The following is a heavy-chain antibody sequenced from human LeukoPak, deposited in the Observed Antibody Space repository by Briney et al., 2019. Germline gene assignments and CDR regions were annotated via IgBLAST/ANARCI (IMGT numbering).Heavy chain of an antibody. Sequence: SETLSLTCAVYGGSFSGYYWSWIRQPPGKGLEWIGEINHSGSTNYNPSLKSRVTISVDTSKNQFSLKLSSVTAADTAVYYCARVKVVVTAIRPYYYYYYMDVWGKGTTVTVSS. V-gene: IGHV4-34*01. CDR3: ARVKVVVTAIRPYYYYYYMDV. CDR2: INHSGST. CDR1: GGSFSGYY. D-gene: IGHD2-21*02. J-gene: IGHJ6*03.